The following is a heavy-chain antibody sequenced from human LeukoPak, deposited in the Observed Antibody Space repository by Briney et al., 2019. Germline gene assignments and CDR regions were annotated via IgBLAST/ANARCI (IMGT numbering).Heavy chain of an antibody. CDR3: ARRRPAASLSWFDP. D-gene: IGHD2-2*01. CDR1: GGSISSSSYY. V-gene: IGHV4-39*01. CDR2: IYYSGST. J-gene: IGHJ5*02. Sequence: SETLSLTCTVSGGSISSSSYYWGWIRQPPGKGLEWIGSIYYSGSTYYNPSLKSRVTISVDTSKNQFSLKLSSVTAADTAVYYCARRRPAASLSWFDPWGQGTLVTVSS.